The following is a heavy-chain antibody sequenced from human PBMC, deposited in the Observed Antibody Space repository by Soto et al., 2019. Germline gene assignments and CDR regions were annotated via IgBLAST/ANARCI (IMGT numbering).Heavy chain of an antibody. CDR1: GVCITRVF. Sequence: SGTLSLTCTVSGVCITRVFGSWVLQRPGKGLEWIGYIYYTGSTYYNPSLKSRAIMSVDTSRNQLFLQLNSVTTADTAVYYCARESAGSHNHNWLAPWGQGILVPVSS. CDR3: ARESAGSHNHNWLAP. D-gene: IGHD3-10*01. J-gene: IGHJ5*02. V-gene: IGHV4-59*13. CDR2: IYYTGST.